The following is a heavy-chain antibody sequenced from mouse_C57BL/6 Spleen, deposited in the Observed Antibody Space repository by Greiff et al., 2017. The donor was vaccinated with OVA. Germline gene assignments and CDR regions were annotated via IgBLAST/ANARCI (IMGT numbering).Heavy chain of an antibody. D-gene: IGHD1-1*01. Sequence: EVKLLESGPGLVKPSQSLSLTCSVTGYSITSGYYWNWIRQFPGNKLEWMGYISYDGSNNYNPSLKNRISITRDTSKNQFFLKLNSVTTEDTATYYCARGDYYGGYFDYWGQGTTLTVSS. CDR2: ISYDGSN. J-gene: IGHJ2*01. V-gene: IGHV3-6*01. CDR1: GYSITSGYY. CDR3: ARGDYYGGYFDY.